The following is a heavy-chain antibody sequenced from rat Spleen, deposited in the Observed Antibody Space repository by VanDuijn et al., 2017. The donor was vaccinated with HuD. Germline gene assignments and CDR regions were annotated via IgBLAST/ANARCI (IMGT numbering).Heavy chain of an antibody. CDR2: IRTKPNNYAT. Sequence: VQLVESGGGLVQPGRSMKLSCAASGFTFSDYNMAWVRQAPGKGLEWVARIRTKPNNYATYYADSVKGRFTISRDDSKSMVYLQMDNLKTEDTAMYYCTVQGDWGQGTLVTVSS. V-gene: IGHV10-5*01. CDR1: GFTFSDYN. J-gene: IGHJ3*01. CDR3: TVQGD.